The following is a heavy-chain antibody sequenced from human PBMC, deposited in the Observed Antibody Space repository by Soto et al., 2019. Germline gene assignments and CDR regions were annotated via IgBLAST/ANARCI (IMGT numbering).Heavy chain of an antibody. CDR3: ARGQLGYYDSSGYTLAAFDI. D-gene: IGHD3-22*01. J-gene: IGHJ3*02. Sequence: GGSLRLSCAASGFTFSSYSMNWVRQAPGKGLEWVSYISSSSSTIYYADSVKGRFTISRDNAKNSLYLQMNSLRDEDTAVYYCARGQLGYYDSSGYTLAAFDIWGQGTMVTVSS. CDR2: ISSSSSTI. V-gene: IGHV3-48*02. CDR1: GFTFSSYS.